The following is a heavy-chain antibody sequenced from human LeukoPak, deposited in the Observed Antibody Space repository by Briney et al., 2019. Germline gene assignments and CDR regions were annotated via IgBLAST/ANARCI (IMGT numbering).Heavy chain of an antibody. J-gene: IGHJ5*02. CDR1: GFTFSSYA. CDR3: AKDLLRYFDWLLFDP. V-gene: IGHV3-23*01. D-gene: IGHD3-9*01. Sequence: HPGGSLGLSCAASGFTFSSYAMSWVRQAPGKGLEWVSAISGSGGSTYYADSVEGRFTISRDNSKNTLYLQMNSLRAEDTAVYYCAKDLLRYFDWLLFDPWGQGTLVTVSS. CDR2: ISGSGGST.